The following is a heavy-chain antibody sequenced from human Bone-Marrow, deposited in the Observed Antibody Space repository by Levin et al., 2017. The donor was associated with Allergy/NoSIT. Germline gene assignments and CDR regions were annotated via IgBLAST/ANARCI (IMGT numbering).Heavy chain of an antibody. Sequence: GGSLRLSCAASGFTFDDYAMHWVRQAPGKGLEWVSGISWNSGSIGYADSVKGRFTISRDNAKNSLYLQMNSLRAEDTALYYCAKGQSTNRNQTSGPHSSSWYYFDYWGQGTLVTVSS. D-gene: IGHD6-13*01. CDR3: AKGQSTNRNQTSGPHSSSWYYFDY. J-gene: IGHJ4*02. CDR1: GFTFDDYA. CDR2: ISWNSGSI. V-gene: IGHV3-9*01.